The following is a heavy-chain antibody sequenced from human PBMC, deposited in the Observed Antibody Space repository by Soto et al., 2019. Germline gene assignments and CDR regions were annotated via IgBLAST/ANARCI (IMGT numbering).Heavy chain of an antibody. CDR3: VRDTALIPGTFDY. V-gene: IGHV3-72*01. CDR1: GFRFSDHY. CDR2: IRNRVDSYTT. D-gene: IGHD3-16*01. J-gene: IGHJ4*02. Sequence: GGSLRLSXATSGFRFSDHYMDWVRQAPGGGLEWVGRIRNRVDSYTTEYAASVRGRFTVSRDDSKNSVFLQMNSLRAEDTAVYYCVRDTALIPGTFDYWGRGTLVTVSS.